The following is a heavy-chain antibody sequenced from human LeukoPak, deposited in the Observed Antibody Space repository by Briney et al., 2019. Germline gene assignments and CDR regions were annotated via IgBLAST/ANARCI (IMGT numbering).Heavy chain of an antibody. D-gene: IGHD3-22*01. CDR1: GFTFSDHY. Sequence: GSLRLSCAASGFTFSDHYMDWVRQAPGKGLEWIGEINHSGSTNYNPSLKSRVTISVDTSKNQFSLKLSSVTAADTAVYYCASGYYDSSGYYWRFDYWGQGTLVTVSS. V-gene: IGHV4-34*01. CDR3: ASGYYDSSGYYWRFDY. J-gene: IGHJ4*02. CDR2: INHSGST.